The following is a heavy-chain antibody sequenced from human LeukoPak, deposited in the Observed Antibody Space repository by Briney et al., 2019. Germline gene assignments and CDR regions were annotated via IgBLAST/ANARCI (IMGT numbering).Heavy chain of an antibody. V-gene: IGHV3-30*18. CDR1: GFTFSSYG. CDR2: ISYDGSNK. D-gene: IGHD6-19*01. Sequence: GRSLRLSCAASGFTFSSYGMHWVRQAPGKGLEWVAVISYDGSNKYYADSVKGRFTISRDNSKNTLYLQMNSLRAEDTAVYYCAKTKGIAVAGTLRHRDYYYGMDVWGQGTTVTVSS. CDR3: AKTKGIAVAGTLRHRDYYYGMDV. J-gene: IGHJ6*02.